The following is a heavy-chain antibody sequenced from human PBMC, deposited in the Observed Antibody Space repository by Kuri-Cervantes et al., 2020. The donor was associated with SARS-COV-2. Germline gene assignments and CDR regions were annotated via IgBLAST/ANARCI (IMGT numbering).Heavy chain of an antibody. CDR1: GYTFTGYY. CDR3: ARGQGWGLYVRHGFDY. CDR2: INPTSGGT. V-gene: IGHV1-2*02. Sequence: ASVKVSCKASGYTFTGYYMHWVRQAPGQGLEWMGWINPTSGGTNYAQKFQERVTMTRDTSISTAYMVLSRLRSDDTAVYYCARGQGWGLYVRHGFDYWGQGTLVTVSS. J-gene: IGHJ4*02. D-gene: IGHD3-10*02.